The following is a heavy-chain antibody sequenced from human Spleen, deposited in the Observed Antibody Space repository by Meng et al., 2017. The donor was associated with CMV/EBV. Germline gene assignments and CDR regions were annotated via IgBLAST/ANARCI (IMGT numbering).Heavy chain of an antibody. Sequence: GESLKISCAASGFTFSSYSMNWVRQAPGKGLEWVSYISSSSSTIYYADSVKGRFTISRDNAKSSLYLQMNSLRAEDTALYYCARDSSSSPLDYWGQGTLVTVSS. D-gene: IGHD6-6*01. V-gene: IGHV3-48*04. J-gene: IGHJ4*02. CDR3: ARDSSSSPLDY. CDR2: ISSSSSTI. CDR1: GFTFSSYS.